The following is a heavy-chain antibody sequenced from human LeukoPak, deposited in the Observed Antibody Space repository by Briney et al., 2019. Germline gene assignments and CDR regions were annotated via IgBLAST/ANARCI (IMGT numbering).Heavy chain of an antibody. D-gene: IGHD2-2*01. CDR1: GGSISSYY. CDR2: IYTSGST. Sequence: SETLSLTCTVSGGSISSYYWSWIRQPPGKGLEWIGYIYTSGSTNYNPSLKSRVTISVDTSKNQFSLKLSSVTAADTAVYYCARHKRYCSSTSANMCYYYYYMDVWGKGTTVTVSS. J-gene: IGHJ6*03. V-gene: IGHV4-4*09. CDR3: ARHKRYCSSTSANMCYYYYYMDV.